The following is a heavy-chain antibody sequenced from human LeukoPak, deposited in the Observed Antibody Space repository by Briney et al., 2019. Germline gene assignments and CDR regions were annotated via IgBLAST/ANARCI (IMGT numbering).Heavy chain of an antibody. V-gene: IGHV1-2*02. CDR1: GYTFTGYY. CDR3: ARDRGSGSYLVG. J-gene: IGHJ4*02. D-gene: IGHD3-10*01. CDR2: INPNSGGT. Sequence: GASVKVSCKASGYTFTGYYMHWVRQAPGKGLEGMGWINPNSGGTKYAQKFQGRVTMTRHTSSSTAYMELSRLRSDDTAVYYCARDRGSGSYLVGWGQGTLVTVSS.